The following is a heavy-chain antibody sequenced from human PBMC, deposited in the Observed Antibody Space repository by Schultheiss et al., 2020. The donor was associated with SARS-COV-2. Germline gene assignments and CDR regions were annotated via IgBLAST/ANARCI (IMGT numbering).Heavy chain of an antibody. D-gene: IGHD3-22*01. CDR1: GFTFDDYA. CDR2: ISWNSGSI. V-gene: IGHV3-9*01. Sequence: GGSLRLSCAASGFTFDDYAMHWVRQAPGKGLEWVSGISWNSGSIGYADSVKGRFTISRDNAKNSLYLQMNSLRAEDTALYYCARARDSYYDSSGYYLDYWGQGTLVTVSS. J-gene: IGHJ4*02. CDR3: ARARDSYYDSSGYYLDY.